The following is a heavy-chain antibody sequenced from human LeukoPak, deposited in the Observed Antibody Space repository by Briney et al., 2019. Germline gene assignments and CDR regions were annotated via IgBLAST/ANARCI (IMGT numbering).Heavy chain of an antibody. Sequence: QTGGSLRLSCAVSEFTFSNYGMHWVRQAPGKGLEWVAVISYDGSNKYYADSVKGRFTISRDNPRNTLYLQMNSLRVEDTAVYYCAKDESSGWPFDYWGQGTLVTVSS. CDR3: AKDESSGWPFDY. D-gene: IGHD6-19*01. CDR2: ISYDGSNK. J-gene: IGHJ4*02. CDR1: EFTFSNYG. V-gene: IGHV3-30*18.